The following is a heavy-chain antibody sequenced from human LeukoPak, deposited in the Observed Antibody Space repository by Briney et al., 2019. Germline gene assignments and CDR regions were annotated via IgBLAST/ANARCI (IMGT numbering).Heavy chain of an antibody. CDR1: GFTFSSYA. CDR3: ASSRVVVITFDY. D-gene: IGHD3-22*01. J-gene: IGHJ4*02. CDR2: IYYSGST. V-gene: IGHV4-39*01. Sequence: GSLRLSCAASGFTFSSYAMSWIRQPPGKGLEWIGSIYYSGSTYYNPSLKSRVTISVDTSKNQFSLKLSSVTAADTAVYYCASSRVVVITFDYWGQGTLVTVSS.